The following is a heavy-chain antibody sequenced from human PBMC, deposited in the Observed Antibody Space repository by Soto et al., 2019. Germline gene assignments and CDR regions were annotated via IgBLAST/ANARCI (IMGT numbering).Heavy chain of an antibody. CDR3: ARHPGRQKLARYYYYGMDV. D-gene: IGHD6-13*01. CDR2: ISYDVSNK. Sequence: XVCLRLSCAACGFSFSSYAMHWVRQAPGKGLEWVAVISYDVSNKYHADSVKGRFTISRDNSKNTLYLQMNSLRTEDTAVYYCARHPGRQKLARYYYYGMDVCGQRTTVTVSS. V-gene: IGHV3-30-3*01. CDR1: GFSFSSYA. J-gene: IGHJ6*02.